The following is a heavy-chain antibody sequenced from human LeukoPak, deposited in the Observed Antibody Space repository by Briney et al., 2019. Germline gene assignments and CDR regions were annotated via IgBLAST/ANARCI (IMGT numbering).Heavy chain of an antibody. CDR2: ISGSGGST. J-gene: IGHJ4*02. D-gene: IGHD3-22*01. V-gene: IGHV3-23*01. CDR1: GFTFSTNY. CDR3: AKSSYYDSSGYYREYYFDF. Sequence: GGSLRLSCAASGFTFSTNYMSWVRQAPGKGLEWVSSISGSGGSTNYADSVKGRFTISRDNSKNTLYLQMNSLRDEDTAVYYRAKSSYYDSSGYYREYYFDFWGQGTLVTVSS.